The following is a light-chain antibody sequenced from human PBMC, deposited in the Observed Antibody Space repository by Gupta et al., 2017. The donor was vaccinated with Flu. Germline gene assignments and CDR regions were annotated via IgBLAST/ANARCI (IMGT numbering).Light chain of an antibody. CDR2: GVD. V-gene: IGLV2-23*02. CDR3: SSYTVIGARLV. Sequence: PQLIIYGVDKRPSGISDRFSGSKSGNTASLTISGLQSEDEADYYCSSYTVIGARLVFGGGTKVTVL. J-gene: IGLJ2*01.